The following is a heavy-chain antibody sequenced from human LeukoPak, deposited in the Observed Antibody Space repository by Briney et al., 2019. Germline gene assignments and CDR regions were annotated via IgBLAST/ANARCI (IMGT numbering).Heavy chain of an antibody. CDR3: ARRVTSNCFDP. CDR2: MHYSGSS. CDR1: GDSISSYY. Sequence: PSGTLSLTCTVSGDSISSYYWSWIRQPPGKGLEWIGYMHYSGSSNYNPSLKSRVTTSVDTSQNQFSLKLRSVTAADTAVYYCARRVTSNCFDPWGQGTLVTVTS. J-gene: IGHJ5*02. V-gene: IGHV4-59*08. D-gene: IGHD2-21*02.